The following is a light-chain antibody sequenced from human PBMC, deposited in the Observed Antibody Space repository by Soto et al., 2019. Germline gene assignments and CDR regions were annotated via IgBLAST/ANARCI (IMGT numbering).Light chain of an antibody. CDR3: MQGTHWPPYT. V-gene: IGKV2-30*01. CDR2: KVS. J-gene: IGKJ2*01. CDR1: QSLAYSDGNTY. Sequence: DVVMTQSPLSLPVTLGQPASISCRSSQSLAYSDGNTYLNWFQQRPGHSPRRLMYKVSNRDSGVPDRFSGSGSGTDFTLKISRVEAEDVGVYYCMQGTHWPPYTFGQGTKLEIK.